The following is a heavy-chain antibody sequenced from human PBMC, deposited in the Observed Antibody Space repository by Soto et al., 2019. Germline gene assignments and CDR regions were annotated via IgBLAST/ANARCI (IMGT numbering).Heavy chain of an antibody. Sequence: PGGSLRLSCAASGFTFSSYGMHWVRQAPGKGLEWVAVIWYDGSNKYYADSVKGRFTISRDNSKNTLYLQMNSLRAEDTAVYYCARDQNLSGWLDYWGQGTLVTVSS. D-gene: IGHD6-19*01. CDR3: ARDQNLSGWLDY. V-gene: IGHV3-33*01. CDR1: GFTFSSYG. J-gene: IGHJ4*02. CDR2: IWYDGSNK.